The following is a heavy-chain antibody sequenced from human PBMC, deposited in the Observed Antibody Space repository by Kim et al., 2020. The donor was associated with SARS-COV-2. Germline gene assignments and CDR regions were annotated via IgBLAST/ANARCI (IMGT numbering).Heavy chain of an antibody. CDR3: TTDDSSFDWYFDL. CDR2: IKSKTDGGTT. V-gene: IGHV3-15*01. J-gene: IGHJ2*01. CDR1: GFTFSNAW. D-gene: IGHD3-22*01. Sequence: GGSLRLSCAASGFTFSNAWMSWVRQAPGKGLEWVGRIKSKTDGGTTDYAAPVKGRFTISRDDSKNTLYLQMNSLKTEDTAVYYCTTDDSSFDWYFDLWGRGTLVTVSS.